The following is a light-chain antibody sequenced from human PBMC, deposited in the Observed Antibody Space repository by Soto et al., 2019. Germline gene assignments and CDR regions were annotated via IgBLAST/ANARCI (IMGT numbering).Light chain of an antibody. CDR1: QSLLHSNGYTY. Sequence: DIVMTQSPLSLPVTPGEPASISCRSSQSLLHSNGYTYLDWYLQKPGQSPQLLIYLGSNRASGVPDRFSGSGSGTDFTLKISRVEAEDVGVYYCMQALRSWTFGQGTRVEIK. CDR3: MQALRSWT. V-gene: IGKV2-28*01. CDR2: LGS. J-gene: IGKJ1*01.